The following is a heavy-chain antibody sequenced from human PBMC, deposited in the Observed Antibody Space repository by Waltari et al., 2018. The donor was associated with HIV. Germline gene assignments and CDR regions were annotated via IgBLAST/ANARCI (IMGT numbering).Heavy chain of an antibody. CDR1: GYSFTSYW. J-gene: IGHJ3*02. D-gene: IGHD1-26*01. V-gene: IGHV5-51*03. CDR3: ARRLVGADAFEI. Sequence: EVQLVQSGAAVKKPGQSLKISCKGSGYSFTSYWIGWVRQAPGPGLEWMGDIYPADSDTTYNPSFRGQVTISVDTSISTAYVQWRSLKASDTAVYFCARRLVGADAFEIWGQGTEVIVSS. CDR2: IYPADSDT.